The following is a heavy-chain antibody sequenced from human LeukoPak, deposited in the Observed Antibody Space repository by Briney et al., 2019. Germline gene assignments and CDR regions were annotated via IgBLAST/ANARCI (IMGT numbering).Heavy chain of an antibody. J-gene: IGHJ4*02. D-gene: IGHD6-6*01. CDR1: GFTFDDYG. CDR2: INWNGGST. Sequence: GGSLRLSCAASGFTFDDYGMSWVRQAPGKGLEWVSGINWNGGSTGYADSVKGRFTISRDNSKNTLYLEMNSLRAEDTAVYYCSNWVEGARPSLDYWGQGALVTVSS. CDR3: SNWVEGARPSLDY. V-gene: IGHV3-20*04.